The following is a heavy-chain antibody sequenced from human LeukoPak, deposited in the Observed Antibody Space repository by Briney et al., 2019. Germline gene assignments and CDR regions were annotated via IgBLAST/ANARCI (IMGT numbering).Heavy chain of an antibody. J-gene: IGHJ5*02. CDR2: IRSNSDGGTI. Sequence: PGGSLRLSCAASGFTFSNYAMSWVRQAPGKGLEWVGRIRSNSDGGTIDYAAPVKGRFTLSRDDSKTTPYLQMNSLQTEDTAVYYCATDFYDSTWGQGTLVTVSS. CDR3: ATDFYDST. CDR1: GFTFSNYA. V-gene: IGHV3-15*01. D-gene: IGHD3-22*01.